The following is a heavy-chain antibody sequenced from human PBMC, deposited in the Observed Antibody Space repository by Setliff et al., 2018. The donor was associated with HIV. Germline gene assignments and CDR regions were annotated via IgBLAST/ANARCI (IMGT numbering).Heavy chain of an antibody. D-gene: IGHD5-18*01. CDR2: INHSGST. CDR1: NGSFSGYY. CDR3: AAGGPRYSYAPYFFDS. V-gene: IGHV4-34*01. Sequence: SETLSLTCAVYNGSFSGYYWTWIRHPPGKGLEWIGEINHSGSTNYSPSPKSRVTISVDASRNPFSLRLSSVTAADTAVYYCAAGGPRYSYAPYFFDSWGQGTLVTVSS. J-gene: IGHJ4*02.